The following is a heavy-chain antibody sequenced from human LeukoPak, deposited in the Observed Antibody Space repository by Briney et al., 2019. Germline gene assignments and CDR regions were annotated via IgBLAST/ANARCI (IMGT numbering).Heavy chain of an antibody. CDR2: IWYGGSNK. D-gene: IGHD5-18*01. J-gene: IGHJ4*02. CDR3: ARARGTAIHDY. CDR1: GFTFSSYG. V-gene: IGHV3-33*01. Sequence: GGSLRLSCAASGFTFSSYGMHWVRQAPGKGLEWVVVIWYGGSNKYYADSVKGRFTISRDNSENTLYLQMNSLRAEDTAAYYCARARGTAIHDYWGQGTLVTVSS.